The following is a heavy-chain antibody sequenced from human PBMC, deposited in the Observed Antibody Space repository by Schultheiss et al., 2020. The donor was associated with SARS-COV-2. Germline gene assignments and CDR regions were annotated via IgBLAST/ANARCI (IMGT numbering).Heavy chain of an antibody. CDR3: ASPIAVAGGFDY. D-gene: IGHD6-19*01. CDR1: GASFTDNY. Sequence: SQTLSLTCAVYGASFTDNYWTWIRQPPGKGLEWIGEINHSGSTNYNPSLKSRVTISVDTSKNQFSLKLTSVTAADTAVYYCASPIAVAGGFDYWGQGTLVTVSS. J-gene: IGHJ4*02. V-gene: IGHV4-34*01. CDR2: INHSGST.